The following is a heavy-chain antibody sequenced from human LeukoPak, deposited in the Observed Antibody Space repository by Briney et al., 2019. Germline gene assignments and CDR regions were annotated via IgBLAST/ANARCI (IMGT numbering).Heavy chain of an antibody. CDR3: ARIANSNYGFYALDI. Sequence: GGSLRLSCAASGFTVSSNYMSWVRQAPGKGLEWVSVIYSGGSTYYADSVKGRFTISRDNSKNTLYLQMNSLRAEDTAVYYCARIANSNYGFYALDIWGQGTMVTVSS. CDR1: GFTVSSNY. D-gene: IGHD4-11*01. V-gene: IGHV3-66*02. CDR2: IYSGGST. J-gene: IGHJ3*02.